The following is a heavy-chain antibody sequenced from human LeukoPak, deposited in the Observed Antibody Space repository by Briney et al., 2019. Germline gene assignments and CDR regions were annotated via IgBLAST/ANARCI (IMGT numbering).Heavy chain of an antibody. D-gene: IGHD3-10*01. CDR2: INWNGGST. Sequence: PGGSLRLSCAASGFTFSNYWMHWVRQAPGKGLEWVSGINWNGGSTGYADSVKGRFTISRDNAKNSLYLQMNSLRAEDTALYYCARAYGSGSYFACDYWGQGTLVTVSS. J-gene: IGHJ4*02. CDR3: ARAYGSGSYFACDY. V-gene: IGHV3-20*04. CDR1: GFTFSNYW.